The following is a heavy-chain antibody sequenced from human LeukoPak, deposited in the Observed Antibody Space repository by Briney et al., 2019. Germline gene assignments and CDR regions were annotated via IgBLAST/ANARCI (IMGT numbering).Heavy chain of an antibody. CDR2: IYYSGST. CDR3: ARMSYGLYSYYYYGMDV. CDR1: GGTISSSSYY. J-gene: IGHJ6*02. D-gene: IGHD5-18*01. Sequence: SETLSLTCTVAGGTISSSSYYWGWIRQPPGKGLEWIGSIYYSGSTYYNPSHKSRVTISVDTSKNQFSLKLSSVTAADTAVYYCARMSYGLYSYYYYGMDVWGQGTTVTVSS. V-gene: IGHV4-39*01.